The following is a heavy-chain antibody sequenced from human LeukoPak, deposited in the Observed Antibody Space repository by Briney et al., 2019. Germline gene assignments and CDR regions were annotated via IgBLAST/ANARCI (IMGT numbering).Heavy chain of an antibody. CDR2: VVVGSGYT. D-gene: IGHD3-3*01. J-gene: IGHJ6*03. CDR3: ARVVGQGINYYMDV. CDR1: GFTFSSPT. V-gene: IGHV1-58*02. Sequence: GASVKVSCKASGFTFSSPTIQWVRQARGQRLEWMGWVVVGSGYTNYAQKFQERVTITRDMSTGTAYMELRSLRSDDTAVYYCARVVGQGINYYMDVWGKGTTVTISS.